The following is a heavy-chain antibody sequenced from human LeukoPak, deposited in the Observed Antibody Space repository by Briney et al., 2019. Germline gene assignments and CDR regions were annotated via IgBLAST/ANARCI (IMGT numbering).Heavy chain of an antibody. J-gene: IGHJ2*01. V-gene: IGHV4-39*07. CDR1: GGSISSSSYY. CDR3: ARGPPPDDYGDYADFDL. CDR2: IYYSGST. D-gene: IGHD4-17*01. Sequence: NPSETLSLTCTVSGGSISSSSYYWGWIRQPPGKGLEWIGSIYYSGSTYYNPSLKSRVTISVDTSKNQFSLKLSSVTAADTAVYYCARGPPPDDYGDYADFDLWGRGTLVTVSS.